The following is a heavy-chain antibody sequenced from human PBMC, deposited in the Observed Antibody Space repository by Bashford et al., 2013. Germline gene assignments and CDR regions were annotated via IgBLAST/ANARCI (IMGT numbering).Heavy chain of an antibody. CDR1: GGSISSYY. CDR3: ARVDGSGSYYPFDY. D-gene: IGHD3-10*01. V-gene: IGHV4-59*08. Sequence: SSETLSLTCTVSGGSISSYYWSWIRQPPGKGLEWIGYIYYSGSTNYNPSLKSRVTISVDTSKNQFSLQLISATAADTAVYYCARVDGSGSYYPFDYWGQGTLVTVSS. J-gene: IGHJ4*02. CDR2: IYYSGST.